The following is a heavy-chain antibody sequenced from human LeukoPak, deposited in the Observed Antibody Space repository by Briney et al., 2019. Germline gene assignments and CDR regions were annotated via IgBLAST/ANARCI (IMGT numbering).Heavy chain of an antibody. D-gene: IGHD2-2*01. CDR3: ARGGDIAVVPAAMVGP. CDR1: GYTFTSFD. J-gene: IGHJ5*02. Sequence: ASVTVSCTASGYTFTSFDINWVRQATGQGLEWMGWMNTNSGNTGYAQKFQGRLTMTRDTSTNTAYMELSSLRSEDTALYYCARGGDIAVVPAAMVGPWGQGTLVTVSS. V-gene: IGHV1-8*01. CDR2: MNTNSGNT.